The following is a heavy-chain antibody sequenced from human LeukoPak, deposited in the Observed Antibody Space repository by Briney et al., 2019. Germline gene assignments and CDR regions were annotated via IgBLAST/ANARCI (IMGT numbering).Heavy chain of an antibody. CDR2: ISSAGTTK. V-gene: IGHV3-48*03. CDR1: GFTFSSYE. J-gene: IGHJ5*02. CDR3: ARDYWFDP. Sequence: PGGSLRLSCAASGFTFSSYEMNWVRQAPGKGLEWISYISSAGTTKIYADSVKGRFTISRDNAKNSLYLQMNSLRVEDTAAYYCARDYWFDPWGHGTLVTVSS.